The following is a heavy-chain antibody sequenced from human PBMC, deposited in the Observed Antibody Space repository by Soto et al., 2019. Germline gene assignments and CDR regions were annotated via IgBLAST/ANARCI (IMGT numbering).Heavy chain of an antibody. D-gene: IGHD2-21*01. CDR1: GGSISSGGYS. CDR3: DRVASCTRFDT. J-gene: IGHJ5*02. Sequence: TLSLTCAVSGGSISSGGYSWSWIRQPPGKGLEWIGYIYHSGSTYYNPSLKSRVTISVDRSKNQFSLKLSSVTAADTAVYYCDRVASCTRFDTWGQGTLVTVSS. V-gene: IGHV4-30-2*01. CDR2: IYHSGST.